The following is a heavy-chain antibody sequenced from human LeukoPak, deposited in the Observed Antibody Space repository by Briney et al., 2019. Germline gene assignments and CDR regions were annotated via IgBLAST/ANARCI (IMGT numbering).Heavy chain of an antibody. CDR2: INPNSGGT. V-gene: IGHV1-2*04. CDR3: ARDDGSGWPSY. Sequence: PSVKVSCKASGYTFTGYYMHWVRQSPGQGLEWMGWINPNSGGTNYAQKFQGWVTMTRDTSISTAYMELSRLRSDDTAVYYCARDDGSGWPSYWGQGTLVTVSS. CDR1: GYTFTGYY. D-gene: IGHD6-19*01. J-gene: IGHJ4*02.